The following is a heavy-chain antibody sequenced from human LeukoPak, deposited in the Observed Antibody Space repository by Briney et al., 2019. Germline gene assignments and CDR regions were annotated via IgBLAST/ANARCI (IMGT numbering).Heavy chain of an antibody. Sequence: SETLSLTCTVSGGSISSYYWSWIRQPAGKGLEWIGRIYTSGSTNYNPSLNSRVTMSVDTSKNQFSLKLSSVTASDTAVYYCARDREAVANWGYDWFDPWGQGTLVTVSS. CDR3: ARDREAVANWGYDWFDP. CDR2: IYTSGST. D-gene: IGHD7-27*01. J-gene: IGHJ5*02. V-gene: IGHV4-4*07. CDR1: GGSISSYY.